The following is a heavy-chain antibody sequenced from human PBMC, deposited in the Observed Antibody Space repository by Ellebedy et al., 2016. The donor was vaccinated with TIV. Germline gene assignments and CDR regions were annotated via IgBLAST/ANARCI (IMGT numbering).Heavy chain of an antibody. D-gene: IGHD4-17*01. V-gene: IGHV4-39*01. Sequence: MPSETLSLTCTVSGGSISSSSYYWGWIRQPPGKGLEWIGSIYYSGSTYYNPSLKSRVTIYVDTSKNQFSLKLSSVTAADTAVYYCAREPALTVTTLTGADYWGQGTLVTVSS. CDR3: AREPALTVTTLTGADY. CDR2: IYYSGST. J-gene: IGHJ4*02. CDR1: GGSISSSSYY.